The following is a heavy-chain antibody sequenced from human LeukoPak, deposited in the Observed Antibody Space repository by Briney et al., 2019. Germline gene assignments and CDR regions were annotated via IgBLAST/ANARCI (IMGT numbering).Heavy chain of an antibody. CDR3: ARSPAYCSGGTCYGHNWFDP. J-gene: IGHJ5*02. CDR2: SNPRGGST. D-gene: IGHD2-15*01. Sequence: ASVKVSCKASGDTFTSHYIHWVRQAPGQGLEWMGISNPRGGSTSHAQRFQGRVTMTTDTSTSTVYMELSSLRSEDTALYYCARSPAYCSGGTCYGHNWFDPWAREPWSPSPQ. CDR1: GDTFTSHY. V-gene: IGHV1-46*01.